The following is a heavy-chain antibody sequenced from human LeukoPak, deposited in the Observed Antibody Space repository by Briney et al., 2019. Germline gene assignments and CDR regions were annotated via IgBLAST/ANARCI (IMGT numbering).Heavy chain of an antibody. CDR1: GFTFSSYA. V-gene: IGHV3-23*01. D-gene: IGHD3-10*01. CDR3: ARDLVSYYYASGSYDYFDY. Sequence: GGSLRLSCAASGFTFSSYAMSWVRQAPGKGLEWVSGISGSGDSTYYADSVKGRFTISRDNSKNTLYLQMNILGAEDTAVYYCARDLVSYYYASGSYDYFDYWAREPWSPSPQ. CDR2: ISGSGDST. J-gene: IGHJ4*02.